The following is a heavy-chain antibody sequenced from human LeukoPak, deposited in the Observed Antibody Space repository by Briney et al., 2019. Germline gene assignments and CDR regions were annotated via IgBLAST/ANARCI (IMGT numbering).Heavy chain of an antibody. Sequence: SVKVSCKASGFTFTSSAMQWVRQARGQRLEWIGWIVVGSGNTNYAQKFQERVTITRDMSTSTAYMELSSLRSEDTAVYYCARVLAPVYYFDYWGQGTLVTVSS. D-gene: IGHD2/OR15-2a*01. V-gene: IGHV1-58*02. CDR2: IVVGSGNT. CDR3: ARVLAPVYYFDY. CDR1: GFTFTSSA. J-gene: IGHJ4*02.